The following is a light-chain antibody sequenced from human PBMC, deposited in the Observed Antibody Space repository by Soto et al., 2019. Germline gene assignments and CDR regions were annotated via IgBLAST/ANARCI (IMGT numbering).Light chain of an antibody. J-gene: IGKJ1*01. CDR2: GAS. CDR3: QQYDKWPRT. Sequence: EIVMTQSPGTLSVSPGERVTLSCRASQGLTRNLAWYQHKPGQSPRLLIYGASARATGIPARFSGGGSGAEYTLTISSLQSEDFAVYYCQQYDKWPRTFGQGTKVDIK. CDR1: QGLTRN. V-gene: IGKV3-15*01.